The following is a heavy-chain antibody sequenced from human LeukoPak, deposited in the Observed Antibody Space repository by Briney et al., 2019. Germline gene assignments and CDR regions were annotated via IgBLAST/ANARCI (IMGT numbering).Heavy chain of an antibody. J-gene: IGHJ4*02. CDR3: AKDVPAAYFDY. D-gene: IGHD2-2*01. CDR2: IRSDGGIK. V-gene: IGHV3-30*02. Sequence: GGALRLSRAASGFTFDKYGMHWVRQAPGKGVGGVAVIRSDGGIKYYADSVKGRFTISRDNSKSTLYLQVNSLRAEDTAVYFCAKDVPAAYFDYWGQGTLVTVSS. CDR1: GFTFDKYG.